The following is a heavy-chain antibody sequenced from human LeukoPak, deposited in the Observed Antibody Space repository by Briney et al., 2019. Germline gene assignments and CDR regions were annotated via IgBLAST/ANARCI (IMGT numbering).Heavy chain of an antibody. CDR3: ARGPIQLWPYYYYGMDV. CDR1: GGSISSRNYY. CDR2: ISDSGNT. V-gene: IGHV4-39*01. J-gene: IGHJ6*02. D-gene: IGHD5-18*01. Sequence: PSETLSLTCTVSGGSISSRNYYWGWIRQPPGEGLEWIGKISDSGNTYYSPSLRSRVTISIDTSKNQFSLKLSSVTATDTAVYYCARGPIQLWPYYYYGMDVWGQGTTVTVSS.